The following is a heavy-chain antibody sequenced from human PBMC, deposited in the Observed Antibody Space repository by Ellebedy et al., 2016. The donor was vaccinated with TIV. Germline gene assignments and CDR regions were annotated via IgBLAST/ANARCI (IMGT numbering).Heavy chain of an antibody. CDR1: GFTFSSYA. Sequence: GESLKISCSASGFTFSSYAMHWVRQAPGKGLQYVSAISADGGGTAYADSVKDRFTISRDNSKNTLYLQMDTLRGEDTAVYYCARDVYSRGDYWGQGTLVTVSS. CDR3: ARDVYSRGDY. V-gene: IGHV3-64*04. J-gene: IGHJ4*02. D-gene: IGHD6-13*01. CDR2: ISADGGGT.